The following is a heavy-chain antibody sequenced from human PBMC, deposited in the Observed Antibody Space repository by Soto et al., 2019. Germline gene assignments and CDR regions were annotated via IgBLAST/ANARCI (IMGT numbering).Heavy chain of an antibody. CDR3: AHLPPXXXXXXXX. V-gene: IGHV2-5*01. Sequence: QITLKESGPTLVKPTQTLTLTCNFSGFSLSTGGVGVAWVRQPPGKALEWLTLIYWNGETRTSPSLENRITVXXXXXXXXXXXXMTXXXXXXXXXXXCAHLPPXXXXXXXXWG. CDR2: IYWNGET. CDR1: GFSLSTGGVG. J-gene: IGHJ1*01.